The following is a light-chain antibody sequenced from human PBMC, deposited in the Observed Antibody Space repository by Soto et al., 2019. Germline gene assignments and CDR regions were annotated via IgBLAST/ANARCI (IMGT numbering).Light chain of an antibody. V-gene: IGKV1-17*01. CDR2: AAS. CDR1: QDIKNY. J-gene: IGKJ1*01. Sequence: DIQMTQSPSSLYASXGDRVTITXXASQDIKNYLGWYQQKPGKAPKRLIYAASSLQSGVPSRFSGSGSGTEFTLTISSLQPEDFATYYCQQYNSYSWTFGQGTKVDIK. CDR3: QQYNSYSWT.